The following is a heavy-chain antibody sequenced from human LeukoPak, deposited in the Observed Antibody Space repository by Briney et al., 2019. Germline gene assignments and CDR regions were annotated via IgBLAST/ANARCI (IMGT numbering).Heavy chain of an antibody. Sequence: GASVKVSCKTSGYTFTNYGINWVRQATGQGLEWMGWMNPNSGNTGYAQKFQGRVTMTRNTSIRTAYMELSSLRSEDTAIYYCARKFLGSRGYYFDYWGQGTLVTVSS. J-gene: IGHJ4*02. V-gene: IGHV1-8*02. CDR1: GYTFTNYG. D-gene: IGHD3-10*01. CDR3: ARKFLGSRGYYFDY. CDR2: MNPNSGNT.